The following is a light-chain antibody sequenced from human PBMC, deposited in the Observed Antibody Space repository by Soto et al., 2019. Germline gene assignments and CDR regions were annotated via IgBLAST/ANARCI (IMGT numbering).Light chain of an antibody. J-gene: IGKJ3*01. Sequence: EIVLTQSPGTLTLTPGERATLSCRASQSVSNNYLAWYQQKRGQAPRLLMSGASNRATGIPDRFSGSGSGTDFTLTISRLEPEDFAVYYCQQYGSSPVTFGPGTKVDIK. CDR2: GAS. V-gene: IGKV3-20*01. CDR3: QQYGSSPVT. CDR1: QSVSNNY.